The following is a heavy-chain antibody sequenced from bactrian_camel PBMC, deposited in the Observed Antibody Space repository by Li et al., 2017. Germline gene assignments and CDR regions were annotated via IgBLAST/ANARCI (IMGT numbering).Heavy chain of an antibody. CDR1: GLTFGAYA. J-gene: IGHJ4*01. CDR2: ISRNSEMT. D-gene: IGHD5*01. CDR3: AIALRVGSYKY. V-gene: IGHV3S63*01. Sequence: VQLVESGGGSVQAGSTLRLNCTASGLTFGAYAWGWFRQAPGKEREGVACISRNSEMTDYVDSVKGRFTISRDGAANIVYLQMGGLKAEDTAMYYCAIALRVGSYKYWGQGTQVTVS.